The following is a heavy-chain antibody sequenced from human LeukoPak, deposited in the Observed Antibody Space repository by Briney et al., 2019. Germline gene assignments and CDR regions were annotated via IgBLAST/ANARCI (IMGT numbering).Heavy chain of an antibody. V-gene: IGHV3-30*02. Sequence: GGSLRLSCAASGFTFSSFGMHWVRQAPGKGLEWVAFIRYDGSNKYYADSVKGRFTISRDNSKNTLYLQMNSLRAEDTAVYYFANRFGELLWVFDYWGQGTLVTVSS. D-gene: IGHD3-10*01. CDR2: IRYDGSNK. CDR3: ANRFGELLWVFDY. J-gene: IGHJ4*02. CDR1: GFTFSSFG.